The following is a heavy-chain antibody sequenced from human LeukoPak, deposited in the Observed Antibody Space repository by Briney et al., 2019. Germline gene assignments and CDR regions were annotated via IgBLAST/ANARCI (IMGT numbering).Heavy chain of an antibody. D-gene: IGHD3-3*01. CDR1: GFTFSSYW. CDR3: ARRGYDFWSGYYTGEWFDP. Sequence: PGGSLRLSCAASGFTFSSYWMSWVRQAPGKGLEWVANIKQDGSEKYYVDSVKGRFTISRDNAKNSLYLQMNSLRAEDTAVYYCARRGYDFWSGYYTGEWFDPWGQGTLVTVSS. J-gene: IGHJ5*02. V-gene: IGHV3-7*01. CDR2: IKQDGSEK.